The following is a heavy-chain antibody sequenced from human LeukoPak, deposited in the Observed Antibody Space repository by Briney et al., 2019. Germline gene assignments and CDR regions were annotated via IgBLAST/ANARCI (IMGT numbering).Heavy chain of an antibody. D-gene: IGHD6-19*01. V-gene: IGHV3-9*01. CDR2: INWDSDNI. J-gene: IGHJ4*02. CDR3: AKGGGWFYYFDY. CDR1: GFTFHDFA. Sequence: GRSPRLSCAASGFTFHDFAMHWVRQAPGKGLEWVSGINWDSDNIAYADSVKGRFTISRDNAKNSLYLQMNNLRAEDTAFYYCAKGGGWFYYFDYWGQGTLVTVSS.